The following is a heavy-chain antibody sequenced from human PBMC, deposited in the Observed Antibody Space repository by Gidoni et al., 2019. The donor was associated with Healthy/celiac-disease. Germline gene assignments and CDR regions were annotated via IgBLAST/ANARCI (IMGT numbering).Heavy chain of an antibody. J-gene: IGHJ6*02. CDR3: ARDQGGYCSSTSCQYYYYYGMDV. CDR1: GYTFTGYY. D-gene: IGHD2-2*01. Sequence: QVQLVQSGAEVQKPGASVKVSCKASGYTFTGYYMHWVRQAPGQGLEWMGWINPNSGGTNYAQKFQGRVTMTRDTSISTAYMELSRLRSDDTAVYYCARDQGGYCSSTSCQYYYYYGMDVWGQGTTVTVSS. V-gene: IGHV1-2*02. CDR2: INPNSGGT.